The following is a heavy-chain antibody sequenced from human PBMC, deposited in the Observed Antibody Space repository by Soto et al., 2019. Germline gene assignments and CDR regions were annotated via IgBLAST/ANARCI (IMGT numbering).Heavy chain of an antibody. J-gene: IGHJ6*02. D-gene: IGHD3-3*01. CDR1: GGSISSYY. CDR3: ARERDYDFWSGQYGMDV. CDR2: IYTSGST. Sequence: PSETLSLTCTVSGGSISSYYWSWIRQPAGKGLEWIGRIYTSGSTNYNPSLKSRVTMSVDTSKNQLSLKLSSVTAADTAVYYCARERDYDFWSGQYGMDVWGQGTTVTVSS. V-gene: IGHV4-4*07.